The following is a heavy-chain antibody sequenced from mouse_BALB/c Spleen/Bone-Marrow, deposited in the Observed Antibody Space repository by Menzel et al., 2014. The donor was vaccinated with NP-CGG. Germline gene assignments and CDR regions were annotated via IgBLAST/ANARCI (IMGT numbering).Heavy chain of an antibody. CDR3: ARRGISTSEGVGAMDY. V-gene: IGHV5-6-2*01. Sequence: EVMLVESGGGLVKLGGSLKLSCAASGFTFSSYYKSWVRQTPEKRLELVAAINSNGDNTYYPDTVKGRFTISRDNAKNTLYLQMSSLKSEDTALYYCARRGISTSEGVGAMDYWGQGTSVTVSS. J-gene: IGHJ4*01. CDR1: GFTFSSYY. CDR2: INSNGDNT. D-gene: IGHD1-1*01.